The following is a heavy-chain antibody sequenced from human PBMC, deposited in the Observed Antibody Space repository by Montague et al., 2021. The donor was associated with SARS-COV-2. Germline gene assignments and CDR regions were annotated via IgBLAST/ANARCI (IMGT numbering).Heavy chain of an antibody. CDR3: ARLAYWGADCFSGWEFFFDS. J-gene: IGHJ4*02. Sequence: SETLSLTCAVSGGSFSSYYWSWICQPPGKGLEWIAEINHSGSSNYNPSLKSRVPMSVDTSKNQFPLKLNSVTVADTAGYYCARLAYWGADCFSGWEFFFDSWGQGTLVTVSS. CDR1: GGSFSSYY. CDR2: INHSGSS. D-gene: IGHD2-21*02. V-gene: IGHV4-34*01.